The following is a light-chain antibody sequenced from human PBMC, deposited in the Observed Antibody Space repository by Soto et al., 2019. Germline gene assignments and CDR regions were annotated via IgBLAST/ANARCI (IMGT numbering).Light chain of an antibody. CDR3: QQYVDSPLT. V-gene: IGKV3-20*01. CDR1: QSVRSSY. J-gene: IGKJ4*01. CDR2: GAS. Sequence: IVLTQSPGTLSLSPGERATLSCRASQSVRSSYLAWYQQKPGQAPRLLIYGASSRATGIPDRFTGSGSGTDFTLTISRLEPEDFALYYCQQYVDSPLTFGGGAKVEIK.